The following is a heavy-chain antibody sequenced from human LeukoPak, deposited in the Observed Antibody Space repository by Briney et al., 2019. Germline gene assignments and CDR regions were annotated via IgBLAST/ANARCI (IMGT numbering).Heavy chain of an antibody. CDR2: IIPIFGTA. D-gene: IGHD4-11*01. J-gene: IGHJ6*04. V-gene: IGHV1-69*13. CDR1: GGTFSSYA. CDR3: ARDPITVTTGGRYYYYGTDV. Sequence: GASVKVSCKASGGTFSSYAISWVRQAPGQGLEWMGGIIPIFGTANYAQKFQGRVTITADESTSTAYMELSSLRSEDTAVYYCARDPITVTTGGRYYYYGTDVWGKGTTVTVSS.